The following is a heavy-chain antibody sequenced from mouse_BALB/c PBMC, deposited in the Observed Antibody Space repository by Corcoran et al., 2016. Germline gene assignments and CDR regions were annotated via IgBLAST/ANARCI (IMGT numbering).Heavy chain of an antibody. J-gene: IGHJ3*01. CDR3: ARRDDYLWFAS. CDR1: GYAFTSYV. CDR2: INPYNDGT. V-gene: IGHV1S136*01. Sequence: EVQLQQSGPELVKPGASVKMSCKASGYAFTSYVMHWVKQKPGQGLEWIGYINPYNDGTKYNEKFKGKATLTSDKAASTAYMELSSLTSEDSAVYYCARRDDYLWFASWGQGTLVTVSA. D-gene: IGHD2-4*01.